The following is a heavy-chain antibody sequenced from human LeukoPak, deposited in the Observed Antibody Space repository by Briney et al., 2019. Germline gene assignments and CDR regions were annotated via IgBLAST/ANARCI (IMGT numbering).Heavy chain of an antibody. CDR3: VRGYCSGATCYHFDY. CDR1: GASITSYY. D-gene: IGHD2-15*01. J-gene: IGHJ4*02. Sequence: SETLSLTCTVSGASITSYYWNWVRQPPGKGLEWIGYFYYIVSDNYNPSLKSRITISVETSKNQFPLKLSSVTAADTAVYYCVRGYCSGATCYHFDYWGEGTLVTVSS. V-gene: IGHV4-59*01. CDR2: FYYIVSD.